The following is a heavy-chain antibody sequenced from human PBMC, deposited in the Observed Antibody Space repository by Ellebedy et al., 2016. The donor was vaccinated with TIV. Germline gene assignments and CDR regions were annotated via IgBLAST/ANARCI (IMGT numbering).Heavy chain of an antibody. J-gene: IGHJ5*02. CDR1: GGSISRTSYY. CDR2: IYYNGNT. D-gene: IGHD2-2*01. CDR3: ARHLGEFTRAPEFDP. V-gene: IGHV4-39*01. Sequence: MPSETLSLTCSVSGGSISRTSYYWAWIRQPPGTGLEWIGSIYYNGNTYYNPSLRSRVTISLDTSNQFSLKLTSVTAADTAVFFCARHLGEFTRAPEFDPWGQGTLVTVSS.